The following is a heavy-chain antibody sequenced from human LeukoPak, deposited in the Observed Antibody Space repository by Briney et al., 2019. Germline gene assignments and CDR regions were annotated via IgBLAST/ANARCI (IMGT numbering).Heavy chain of an antibody. CDR3: ARGGVRRGYYDY. CDR1: GFSFSNYW. V-gene: IGHV3-7*01. CDR2: INEDGSEK. J-gene: IGHJ4*02. Sequence: GGSLRLSCAASGFSFSNYWMKWVRQDPGKGLEWVANINEDGSEKYYVDSVRGRFTISRDNAKDSLYLQMNSLRTEDTAIYYCARGGVRRGYYDYWGQGTLVTVSS. D-gene: IGHD1-14*01.